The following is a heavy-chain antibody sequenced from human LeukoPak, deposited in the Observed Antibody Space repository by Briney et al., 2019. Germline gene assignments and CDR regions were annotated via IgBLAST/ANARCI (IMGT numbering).Heavy chain of an antibody. CDR3: ARPPKNYDFWSGLPGY. CDR2: IYPGDSDT. Sequence: GESLKISCKGSGYSFTSYWIGWVRQMPGKGLEWMGIIYPGDSDTRYSPSFQGQVTISADKPISTAYLQWSSLKASDTAMYYCARPPKNYDFWSGLPGYWGQGTLVTVSS. CDR1: GYSFTSYW. V-gene: IGHV5-51*01. J-gene: IGHJ4*02. D-gene: IGHD3-3*01.